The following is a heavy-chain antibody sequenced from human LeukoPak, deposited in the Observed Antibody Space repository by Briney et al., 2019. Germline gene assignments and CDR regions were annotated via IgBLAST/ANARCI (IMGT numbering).Heavy chain of an antibody. CDR2: IYSGGDDT. J-gene: IGHJ4*02. D-gene: IGHD6-19*01. CDR1: GFTFSTYW. V-gene: IGHV3-74*01. Sequence: QPGGSLRLSCAASGFTFSTYWMHWVRQAPGKGLVWVSLIYSGGDDTRYADSVKGRFTISRDNAKNTLYLQMNSLRAEDTAVYYCARRIGYSSGHSAVYYFDYWGQGTLVTVSS. CDR3: ARRIGYSSGHSAVYYFDY.